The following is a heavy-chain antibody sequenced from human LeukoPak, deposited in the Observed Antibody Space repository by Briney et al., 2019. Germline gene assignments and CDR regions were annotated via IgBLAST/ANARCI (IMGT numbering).Heavy chain of an antibody. CDR2: IYYSGST. D-gene: IGHD6-25*01. CDR3: ARESQRAFDI. V-gene: IGHV4-39*07. Sequence: PSETLSLTCTVSGGSISSSSYYWGWIRQPPGKGLEWIGSIYYSGSTYYNPSLKSRVTMSVDTSKNQFSLKLSSVTAADTAVYYCARESQRAFDIWGQGTMVTVSS. CDR1: GGSISSSSYY. J-gene: IGHJ3*02.